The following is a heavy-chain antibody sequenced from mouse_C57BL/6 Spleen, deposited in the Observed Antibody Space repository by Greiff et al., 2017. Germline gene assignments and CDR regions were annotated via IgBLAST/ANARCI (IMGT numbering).Heavy chain of an antibody. J-gene: IGHJ2*01. CDR1: GFNITDDY. D-gene: IGHD2-5*01. V-gene: IGHV14-4*01. CDR3: TTDGGYSNYVGGGED. CDR2: IDPETGDT. Sequence: VQLQQSGAELVRPGASVTLSCTASGFNITDDYMHWVKQRPEQGLEWIGWIDPETGDTAYDSKFQGKATITADTSSNTAYLQLRSLTSGDTAVYYCTTDGGYSNYVGGGEDWGQGTTLTVSS.